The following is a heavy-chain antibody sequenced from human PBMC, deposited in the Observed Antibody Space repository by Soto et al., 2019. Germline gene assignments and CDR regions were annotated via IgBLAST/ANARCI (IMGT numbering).Heavy chain of an antibody. Sequence: GSLRLSCAASGFTFSSYGMHWVRQAPGKGLEWVAVISYDGSNKYYADSVKGRFTISRDNSKNTLYLQMNSLRAEDTAVYYCAKDPAPNYYYSSGHNPFDYWGQGT. CDR2: ISYDGSNK. V-gene: IGHV3-30*18. J-gene: IGHJ4*02. CDR1: GFTFSSYG. CDR3: AKDPAPNYYYSSGHNPFDY. D-gene: IGHD3-22*01.